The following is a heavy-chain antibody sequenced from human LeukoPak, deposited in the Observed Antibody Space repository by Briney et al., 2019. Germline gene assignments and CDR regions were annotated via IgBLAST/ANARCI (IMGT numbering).Heavy chain of an antibody. V-gene: IGHV3-21*01. CDR2: ISSSSSYI. D-gene: IGHD3/OR15-3a*01. CDR1: GFTFSSYA. Sequence: GGSLRLSCAASGFTFSSYAMSWVRQAPGKGLEWVSSISSSSSYIYYADSVKGRFTISRDNTKNSLYLQMHSLRAEDTAVYYCARDGTGIVYYYAMDVWGQGTTVTVSS. J-gene: IGHJ6*02. CDR3: ARDGTGIVYYYAMDV.